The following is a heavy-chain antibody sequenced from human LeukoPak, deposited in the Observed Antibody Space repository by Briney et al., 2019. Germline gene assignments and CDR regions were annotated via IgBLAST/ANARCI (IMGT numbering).Heavy chain of an antibody. CDR3: AKRRDQSSDGGFDY. D-gene: IGHD6-19*01. CDR2: ISSSGGST. V-gene: IGHV3-23*01. Sequence: PGGSLRLSCAASGFTFSSYAMSWLRQAPGKGLEWVSAISSSGGSTHYADSVRGRFTISRDNSKNTLYLQMNSLRAEDTAVYYCAKRRDQSSDGGFDYWGQGTLVTVSS. CDR1: GFTFSSYA. J-gene: IGHJ4*02.